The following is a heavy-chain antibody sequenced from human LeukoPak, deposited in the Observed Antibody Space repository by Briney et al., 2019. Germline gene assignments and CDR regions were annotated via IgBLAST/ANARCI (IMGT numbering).Heavy chain of an antibody. D-gene: IGHD3-9*01. V-gene: IGHV4-59*12. Sequence: SETLSLTCTVSGGSISSYYWSWIRQPPGKGLEWIGYIYYSGSTNYNPSLKSRVTMLIDTSKNQFSLNLNSVTAADTAVYFCARASGRYFDWLQGPFDYWGQGSLVTVSS. CDR2: IYYSGST. CDR1: GGSISSYY. J-gene: IGHJ4*02. CDR3: ARASGRYFDWLQGPFDY.